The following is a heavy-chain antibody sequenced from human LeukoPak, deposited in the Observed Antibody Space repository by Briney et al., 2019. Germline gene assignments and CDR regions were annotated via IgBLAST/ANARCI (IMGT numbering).Heavy chain of an antibody. Sequence: VASVKVSCKASGGTFSSYAISWVRQAPGQGLEWMGGIIPIFGTANYAQKFQGRVTITADESTSTAYMELSSLRSEDTAVYYCASLLTYYYDSSGYSVWGQGTLVTVSS. V-gene: IGHV1-69*13. CDR3: ASLLTYYYDSSGYSV. J-gene: IGHJ4*02. CDR2: IIPIFGTA. D-gene: IGHD3-22*01. CDR1: GGTFSSYA.